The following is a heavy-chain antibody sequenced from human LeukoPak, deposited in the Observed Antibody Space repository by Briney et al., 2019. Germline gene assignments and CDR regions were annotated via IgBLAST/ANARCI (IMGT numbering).Heavy chain of an antibody. J-gene: IGHJ4*02. CDR2: ISGSGGST. CDR3: AKAPVTSCRGAFCYPFDS. V-gene: IGHV3-23*01. CDR1: GFTFSSYG. D-gene: IGHD2-15*01. Sequence: GGSLRLSCAASGFTFSSYGMSWVRQAPGKGLEWVSAISGSGGSTYYADSVKGRFTISRDNSKDTLYLQMNSLRAEDTAVYYCAKAPVTSCRGAFCYPFDSWGQGTLVTVSS.